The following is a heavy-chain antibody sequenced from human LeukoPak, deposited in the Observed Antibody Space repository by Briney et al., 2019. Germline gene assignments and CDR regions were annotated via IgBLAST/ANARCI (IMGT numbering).Heavy chain of an antibody. D-gene: IGHD6-25*01. Sequence: SETLSLTCTVSGGSISSSSYYWGWIRQPPGKGLEWIGSIYYSGSTYYNPSLKSRVTISVDTSKNQFSMKLSSVTAADAAVYYCARDLTAPPVPAADRYNWFDPWGQGKLVTVSS. J-gene: IGHJ5*02. V-gene: IGHV4-39*07. CDR1: GGSISSSSYY. CDR3: ARDLTAPPVPAADRYNWFDP. CDR2: IYYSGST.